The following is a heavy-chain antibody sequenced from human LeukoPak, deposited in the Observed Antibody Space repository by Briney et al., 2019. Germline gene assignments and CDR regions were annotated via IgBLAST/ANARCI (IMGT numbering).Heavy chain of an antibody. D-gene: IGHD2-2*01. CDR3: TRSPETYCSSTSCYCSYYYYYMDV. V-gene: IGHV4-4*09. Sequence: SETLSLTCTVSGGSISSYYWSWIRQPPGKGLEWIGYIYTSGSTNYNPSLKSRVTISVDTSKNQFSLKLSSVTAADTAVYYCTRSPETYCSSTSCYCSYYYYYMDVWGKGTTVTVSS. J-gene: IGHJ6*03. CDR1: GGSISSYY. CDR2: IYTSGST.